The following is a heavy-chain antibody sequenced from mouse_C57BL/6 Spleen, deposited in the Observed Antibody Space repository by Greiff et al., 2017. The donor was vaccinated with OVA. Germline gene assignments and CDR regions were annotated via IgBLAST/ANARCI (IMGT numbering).Heavy chain of an antibody. CDR2: IDPSDSYT. V-gene: IGHV1-69*01. Sequence: QVQLKQPGAELVMPGASVKLSCKASGYTFTSYWMHWVKQRPGQGLEWIGEIDPSDSYTNYNQKFKGKSTLTVDKSSSTAYMQLSSLTSEDSAVYYCARNYGSSGAMDYWGQGTSVTVSS. CDR3: ARNYGSSGAMDY. J-gene: IGHJ4*01. CDR1: GYTFTSYW. D-gene: IGHD1-1*01.